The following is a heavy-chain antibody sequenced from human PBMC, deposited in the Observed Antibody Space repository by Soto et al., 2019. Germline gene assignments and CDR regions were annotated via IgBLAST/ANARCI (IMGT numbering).Heavy chain of an antibody. J-gene: IGHJ5*02. D-gene: IGHD6-13*01. Sequence: XSVKVSCKASGYRFTNYNIYWLRQAPGQRLEWMGWINGGNGYTKYSQIFQGRVTFTRDTSATTVYMELSSLRSEDTAVYYCARGYGSSSFDPWGQGALVTVSS. V-gene: IGHV1-3*01. CDR3: ARGYGSSSFDP. CDR2: INGGNGYT. CDR1: GYRFTNYN.